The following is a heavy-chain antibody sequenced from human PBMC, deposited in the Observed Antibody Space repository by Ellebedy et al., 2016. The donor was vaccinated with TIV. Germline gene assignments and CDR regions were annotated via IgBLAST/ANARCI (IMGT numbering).Heavy chain of an antibody. CDR3: ARAKNFYESSGYYYVFDY. CDR1: GFTFNFYA. D-gene: IGHD3-22*01. J-gene: IGHJ4*02. V-gene: IGHV3-23*01. CDR2: INGSGSGT. Sequence: GGSLRLSCAASGFTFNFYAMNWVRQAPGKGLEWVASINGSGSGTFYADSVKGRFTVSRDNSKHTVYLQMNSLRSDDTAVYYCARAKNFYESSGYYYVFDYWGQGTLVTVSS.